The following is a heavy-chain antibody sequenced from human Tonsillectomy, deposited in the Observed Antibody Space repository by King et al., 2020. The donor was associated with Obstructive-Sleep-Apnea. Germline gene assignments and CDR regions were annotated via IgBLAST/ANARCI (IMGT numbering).Heavy chain of an antibody. D-gene: IGHD1-7*01. V-gene: IGHV3-21*01. CDR3: AREEYNWNYEEYWLDP. Sequence: VQLVESGGGLVKPGGSLRLSCAASGFTFSSYGMNWVRQAPGKGLEWVASISSSSSYIYYGDSVKGRFTISRDNAKNSLYLQMNSVRADDTAVYYCAREEYNWNYEEYWLDPWGQGTLVTVSS. J-gene: IGHJ5*02. CDR2: ISSSSSYI. CDR1: GFTFSSYG.